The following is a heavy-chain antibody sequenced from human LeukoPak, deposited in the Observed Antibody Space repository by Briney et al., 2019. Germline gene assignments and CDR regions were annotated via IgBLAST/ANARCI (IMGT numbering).Heavy chain of an antibody. V-gene: IGHV1-18*04. D-gene: IGHD5-12*01. CDR1: GYTFTSYG. CDR2: ISAYNGNT. CDR3: ARSKRYSGYDSRGDLDY. Sequence: ASVKVSCKASGYTFTSYGISWVRQAPGQGLEWTGWISAYNGNTNYAQKLQGRVTMTTDTSTSTAYMELRSLRSDDTAVYYCARSKRYSGYDSRGDLDYWGQGTLVTVSS. J-gene: IGHJ4*02.